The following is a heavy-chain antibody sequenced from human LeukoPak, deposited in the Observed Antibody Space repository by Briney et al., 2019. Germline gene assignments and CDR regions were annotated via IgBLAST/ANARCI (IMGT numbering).Heavy chain of an antibody. CDR2: ISSSSSYI. V-gene: IGHV3-21*01. Sequence: PGGSLRLSCAASGFTFSSYSMNWVRQAPGKGLEWVSSISSSSSYIYYADSVKGRFIISRDNSKPTLYLQMNSLKTEDTAVYYCAKVGYGWYDIDYWGQGTLVTVSS. CDR1: GFTFSSYS. CDR3: AKVGYGWYDIDY. D-gene: IGHD6-19*01. J-gene: IGHJ4*02.